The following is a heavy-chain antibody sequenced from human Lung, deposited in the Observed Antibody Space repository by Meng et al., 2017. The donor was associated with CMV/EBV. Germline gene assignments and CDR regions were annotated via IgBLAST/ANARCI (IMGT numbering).Heavy chain of an antibody. CDR2: IYSADRA. CDR1: GFTVTDNY. D-gene: IGHD6-6*01. V-gene: IGHV3-53*01. J-gene: IGHJ6*02. CDR3: ARPLAIRPMLGYYYGLDV. Sequence: GGSLRLXCAASGFTVTDNYMIWVRQAPGKGLEWVSVIYSADRAYYADSVRGRFTISRDISKNTVYLQMLNLRAEDAAMYYCARPLAIRPMLGYYYGLDVCGQGXTVTASS.